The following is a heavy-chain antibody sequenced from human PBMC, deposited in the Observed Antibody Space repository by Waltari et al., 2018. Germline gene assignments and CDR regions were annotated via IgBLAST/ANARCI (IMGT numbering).Heavy chain of an antibody. V-gene: IGHV1-24*01. Sequence: QVQLVQSGAEVRKPGASVKVSCNVSGQSLSESSIHWVRQAPGKGPEWMGGYEREDGETTYAQKFKGRLSRTEDTDTAYMELTSLQSDDTAVYYCALDREYEGWFDPWGQGTLVTVSS. D-gene: IGHD6-6*01. CDR3: ALDREYEGWFDP. CDR1: GQSLSESS. J-gene: IGHJ5*02. CDR2: YEREDGET.